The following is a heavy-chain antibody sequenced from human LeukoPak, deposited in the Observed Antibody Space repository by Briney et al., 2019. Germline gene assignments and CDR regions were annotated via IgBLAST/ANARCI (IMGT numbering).Heavy chain of an antibody. D-gene: IGHD3-22*01. CDR1: GYTFTSYY. Sequence: GASVKVSCKASGYTFTSYYMHWVRQAPGQGLEWMGIINPSGGSTSYAQKFQGRVTMTRDTSTSTVYMELSSLRSEDTAVYYCARRRYYDSDYYYMDVWGKGTTVTVPS. V-gene: IGHV1-46*01. CDR3: ARRRYYDSDYYYMDV. CDR2: INPSGGST. J-gene: IGHJ6*03.